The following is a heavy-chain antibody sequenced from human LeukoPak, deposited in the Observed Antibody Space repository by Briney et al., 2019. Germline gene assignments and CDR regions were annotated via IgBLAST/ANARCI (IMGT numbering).Heavy chain of an antibody. CDR3: ARAGDIVVVVAETGFDY. V-gene: IGHV3-21*01. D-gene: IGHD2-15*01. CDR2: ISSSSSYI. CDR1: GFTFSSYS. J-gene: IGHJ4*02. Sequence: GGSLRLSCAASGFTFSSYSMNWVRQAPGKGLEWVSSISSSSSYIYYADSVKGRFTISRDNAKNSLYLQMNSLRAEDTAVYYCARAGDIVVVVAETGFDYWGQGTLVTVPS.